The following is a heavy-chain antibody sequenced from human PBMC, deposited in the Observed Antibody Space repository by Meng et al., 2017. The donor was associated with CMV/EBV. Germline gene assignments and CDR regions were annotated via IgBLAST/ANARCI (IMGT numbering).Heavy chain of an antibody. V-gene: IGHV3-20*04. CDR3: AKASMDYSNYAGYFDY. Sequence: GGSLRLSCAASGFTFDDYGMSWVRQAPGKGLEWVSGINWNGGSTGYADSVKGRFTISRDNAKNSLYLQMNSLRAEDTAVYYCAKASMDYSNYAGYFDYWGQGTLVTVSS. D-gene: IGHD4-11*01. CDR2: INWNGGST. J-gene: IGHJ4*02. CDR1: GFTFDDYG.